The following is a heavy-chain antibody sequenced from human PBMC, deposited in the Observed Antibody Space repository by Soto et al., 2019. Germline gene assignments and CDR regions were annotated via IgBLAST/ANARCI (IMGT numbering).Heavy chain of an antibody. CDR1: GFTVRNSY. CDR3: ARDRGAVPGD. V-gene: IGHV3-66*01. J-gene: IGHJ4*02. D-gene: IGHD3-10*01. Sequence: EVQLVESGGGLVQPGGSLRLSCAASGFTVRNSYMSWVRQAPGKGLEWVSVIYLGGSIYYADSVRGRFTISRDNSKNTLDLQMNSLAVEDTAVYYCARDRGAVPGDWGQGTLVTVSS. CDR2: IYLGGSI.